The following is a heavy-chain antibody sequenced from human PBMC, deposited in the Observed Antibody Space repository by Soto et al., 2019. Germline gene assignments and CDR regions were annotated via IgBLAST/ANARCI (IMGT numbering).Heavy chain of an antibody. V-gene: IGHV4-39*07. CDR1: GGSISSSSYY. J-gene: IGHJ4*02. CDR3: ARFRRDGYYNF. CDR2: IYYSGST. Sequence: LSLTCTVSGGSISSSSYYWGWIRQPPGKGLECIGSIYYSGSTYYNPSLKSRVTISVDTSKNQFSLRAEDTAVYYCARFRRDGYYNFWGQGTLVTVSS. D-gene: IGHD3-9*01.